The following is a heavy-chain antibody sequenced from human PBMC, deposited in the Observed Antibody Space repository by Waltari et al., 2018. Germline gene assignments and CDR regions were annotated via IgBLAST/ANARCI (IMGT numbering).Heavy chain of an antibody. Sequence: QVQLVQSGAEVKKPGSSVKVSCKASGGTFSSYAISWVRQAPGQGLEWMGGIIPICGTANYAQKFQGRVTITTDESTSTAYMELSSLRSEDTAVYYCARDGGGEGYSSSWYVYWGQGTLVTVSS. CDR1: GGTFSSYA. D-gene: IGHD6-13*01. CDR3: ARDGGGEGYSSSWYVY. V-gene: IGHV1-69*05. CDR2: IIPICGTA. J-gene: IGHJ4*02.